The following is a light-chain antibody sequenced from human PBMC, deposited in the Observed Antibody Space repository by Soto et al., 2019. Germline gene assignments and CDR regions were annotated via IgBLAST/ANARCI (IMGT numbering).Light chain of an antibody. CDR1: QDIRGA. V-gene: IGKV1-13*02. Sequence: AIQVTQSPSSLSASVGDRVTVTCRASQDIRGALAWYQQKPGKAPKLLIYDVSTLENEVPSRLSGISSVTQFTLTISSRHPEDVGTYYCQQFNSYPITFGHGTRLDIK. CDR2: DVS. CDR3: QQFNSYPIT. J-gene: IGKJ5*01.